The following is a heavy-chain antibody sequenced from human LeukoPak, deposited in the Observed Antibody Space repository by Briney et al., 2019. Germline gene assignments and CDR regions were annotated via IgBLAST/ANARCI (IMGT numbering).Heavy chain of an antibody. J-gene: IGHJ4*02. CDR1: GFSFISYG. V-gene: IGHV3-30*18. D-gene: IGHD4-17*01. CDR3: AKRPSDYGDYVSYFDY. Sequence: PGGSLRLSCAASGFSFISYGMHWVRQAPGKGLEWEGVISDDGRSKDYADSVKGRFTISRDNSKDTLYLQMNSLRAEDTAVYYCAKRPSDYGDYVSYFDYWGQGTLVTVSS. CDR2: ISDDGRSK.